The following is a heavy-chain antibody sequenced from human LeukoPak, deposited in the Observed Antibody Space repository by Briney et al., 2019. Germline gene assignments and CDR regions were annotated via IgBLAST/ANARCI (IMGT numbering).Heavy chain of an antibody. CDR1: GGSISSGGYY. CDR2: IYYSGST. CDR3: ARDLRPAEPYAFDI. V-gene: IGHV4-31*03. Sequence: PSETLSLTCTVSGGSISSGGYYWSWIRQHPGKGLEWIGYIYYSGSTYYNPSLKSRVTISVDTSKNQFSLKLSSVTAADTAVYYCARDLRPAEPYAFDIWGQGTMVTVSS. J-gene: IGHJ3*02.